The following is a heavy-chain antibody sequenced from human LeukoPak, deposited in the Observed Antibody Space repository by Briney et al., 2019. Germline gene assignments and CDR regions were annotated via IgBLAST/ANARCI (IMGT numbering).Heavy chain of an antibody. J-gene: IGHJ4*02. V-gene: IGHV1-2*02. CDR3: AGNFYFDSSGYYHY. CDR2: INPNSGGT. Sequence: GASVKVSCKDSVYTFTGYNMHWVRQAPGQGLEWMGWINPNSGGTNYAQKFQGRVTMTRDTSISTAYMELSRLRSDDTAVYYCAGNFYFDSSGYYHYWGQGTLVTVSS. D-gene: IGHD3-22*01. CDR1: VYTFTGYN.